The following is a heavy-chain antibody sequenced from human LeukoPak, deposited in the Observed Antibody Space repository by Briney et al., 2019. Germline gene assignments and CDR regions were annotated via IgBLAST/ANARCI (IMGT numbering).Heavy chain of an antibody. CDR1: GGSISSSSYY. CDR3: ARQAREKRSFDY. V-gene: IGHV4-39*01. CDR2: IYYSGST. Sequence: PSETLSLTCTVSGGSISSSSYYWGWIRQPPGKGLEWIGSIYYSGSTYYNPSLKSRVTISVDTSENQFSLKLSSVTAADTAVYYCARQAREKRSFDYWGQGTLVTVSS. J-gene: IGHJ4*02.